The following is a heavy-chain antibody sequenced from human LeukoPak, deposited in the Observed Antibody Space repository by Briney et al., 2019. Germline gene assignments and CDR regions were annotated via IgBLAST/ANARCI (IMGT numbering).Heavy chain of an antibody. J-gene: IGHJ4*02. CDR1: SGSISSGDYY. V-gene: IGHV4-30-4*01. CDR2: IYHSGST. Sequence: PSQTQSLTCTVSSGSISSGDYYWSWIRQSPGKGLEWIGYIYHSGSTYYNPSLKSRVTISVDTSKIQFSLELNSVTAADTAVYYCARGSDYRKNFDYWGQGTLVTVSS. CDR3: ARGSDYRKNFDY. D-gene: IGHD4-11*01.